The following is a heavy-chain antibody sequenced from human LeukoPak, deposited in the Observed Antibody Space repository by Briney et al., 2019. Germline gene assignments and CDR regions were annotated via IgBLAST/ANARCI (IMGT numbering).Heavy chain of an antibody. J-gene: IGHJ5*02. CDR2: IYYSGST. D-gene: IGHD3-22*01. CDR1: GGSFSGYY. Sequence: SETLSLTCAVYGGSFSGYYWSWIRQHPGKGLEWIGYIYYSGSTYYNPSLKSRVTISVDTSKNQFSLKLSSVTAADTAVYYCARGGITMIFDPWGQGILVTVSS. CDR3: ARGGITMIFDP. V-gene: IGHV4-31*11.